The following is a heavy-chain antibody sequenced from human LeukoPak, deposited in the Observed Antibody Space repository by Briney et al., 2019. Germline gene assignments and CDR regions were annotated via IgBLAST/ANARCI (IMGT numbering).Heavy chain of an antibody. CDR1: DGSVSNYY. CDR3: AREVQVEAFDI. V-gene: IGHV4-4*07. J-gene: IGHJ3*02. Sequence: SETLSLTCTVSDGSVSNYYWNWIRQPPGKGLEWIGRIYTSGSTNYNPSLKSRVTMSVDTSKNQFSLKLSSVTAADTAVYYCAREVQVEAFDIWGQGTMVTVSS. D-gene: IGHD2-15*01. CDR2: IYTSGST.